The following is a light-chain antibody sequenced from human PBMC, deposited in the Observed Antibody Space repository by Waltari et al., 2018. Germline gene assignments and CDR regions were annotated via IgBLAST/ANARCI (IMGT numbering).Light chain of an antibody. Sequence: SYELTQPPSVSMSPGPTASIPCSGDQLGDKYVCWYQEKPGQPPVLVIYQDNKRPSGIPERFSGSNSGNTATLTISGTQALDEADYYCQAWDSSTLIFGGGTKLTVL. CDR3: QAWDSSTLI. J-gene: IGLJ2*01. CDR1: QLGDKY. V-gene: IGLV3-1*01. CDR2: QDN.